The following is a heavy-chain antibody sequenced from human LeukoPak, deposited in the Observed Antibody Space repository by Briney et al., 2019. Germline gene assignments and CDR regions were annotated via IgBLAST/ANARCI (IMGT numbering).Heavy chain of an antibody. V-gene: IGHV1-69*04. CDR2: IIPILGIA. Sequence: ASVKVSCNASGGTFSSYAISWVRQAPGQGLEWMGRIIPILGIANYAQKFQGRVTITADKSTSTAYMELSSLRSEDTAVYYCAREGTPPYYDILTGYPLGAFDIWGQGTMVTVSS. J-gene: IGHJ3*02. CDR3: AREGTPPYYDILTGYPLGAFDI. CDR1: GGTFSSYA. D-gene: IGHD3-9*01.